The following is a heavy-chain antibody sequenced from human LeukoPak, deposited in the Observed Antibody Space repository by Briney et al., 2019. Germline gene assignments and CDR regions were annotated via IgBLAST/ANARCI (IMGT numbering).Heavy chain of an antibody. CDR2: ISAYNGNT. CDR1: GYTFTSYG. Sequence: ASVKVSCKASGYTFTSYGISWVRQAPGQGLEWMGWISAYNGNTNYAQKLQGRVTMTTDTSTSTAYMELRSLRSDDTAVYYCARDRMGEWELDAGVRFDPWGQGTLVTVPS. J-gene: IGHJ5*02. D-gene: IGHD1-26*01. V-gene: IGHV1-18*01. CDR3: ARDRMGEWELDAGVRFDP.